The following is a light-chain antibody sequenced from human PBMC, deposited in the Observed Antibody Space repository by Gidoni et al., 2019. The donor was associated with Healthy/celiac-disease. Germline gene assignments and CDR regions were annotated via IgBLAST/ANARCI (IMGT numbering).Light chain of an antibody. J-gene: IGKJ2*01. V-gene: IGKV3-20*01. CDR3: QQYGSSQYT. CDR1: QSVSSSY. CDR2: GAS. Sequence: IVLTQSPGTLSLSPGERATLSCRASQSVSSSYLAWYQQKPGQAPRLLIYGASSRATGIPDRFSGSGSGTDFTLTISRLEPEDFAVYYCQQYGSSQYTFGQWTKLEIK.